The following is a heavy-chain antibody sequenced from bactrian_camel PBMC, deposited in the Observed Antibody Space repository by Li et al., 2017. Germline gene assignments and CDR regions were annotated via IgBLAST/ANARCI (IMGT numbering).Heavy chain of an antibody. V-gene: IGHV3S63*01. CDR2: TYIGVESTYNT. D-gene: IGHD2*01. CDR1: GYVRGRYC. CDR3: AAEHRGGGYCYIGRGYDYVY. Sequence: HVQLVESGGGSVQAGGSLRLSCSASGYVRGRYCLGWYRQAPGKEREGVACTYIGVESTYNTYYADSVQGRFTISQDKAKNTLYLQMNSLKPEDTAMYYCAAEHRGGGYCYIGRGYDYVYWGRGTQVTVS. J-gene: IGHJ4*01.